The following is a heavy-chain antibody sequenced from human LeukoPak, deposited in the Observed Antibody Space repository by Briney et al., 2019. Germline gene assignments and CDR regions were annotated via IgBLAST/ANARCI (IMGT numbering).Heavy chain of an antibody. CDR1: GFTVSRHY. J-gene: IGHJ4*02. CDR2: FYAGGTT. CDR3: AREVVVAATPSYFDY. V-gene: IGHV3-53*01. Sequence: GGSLRLSCAASGFTVSRHYMTWVRQAPGTGLECVSVFYAGGTTYYADSVKGRFTISRDNAKNSLYLQMNSLRAEDTAVYYCAREVVVAATPSYFDYWGQGTLVTVSS. D-gene: IGHD2-15*01.